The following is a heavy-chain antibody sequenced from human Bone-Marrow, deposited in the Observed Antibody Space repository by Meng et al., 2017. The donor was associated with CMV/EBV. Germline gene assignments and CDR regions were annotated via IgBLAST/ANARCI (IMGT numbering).Heavy chain of an antibody. CDR2: IYYSGST. CDR3: ARRAATDPYYFDY. Sequence: SETLSLTCTVPGGSISSSSYYWGWIRQPPGKGLEWFGSIYYSGSTYYNPSLKSRVTISVDTSKNLFSLKLSSVTAADTAVYYCARRAATDPYYFDYWGQGTLVTVSS. J-gene: IGHJ4*02. V-gene: IGHV4-39*01. CDR1: GGSISSSSYY.